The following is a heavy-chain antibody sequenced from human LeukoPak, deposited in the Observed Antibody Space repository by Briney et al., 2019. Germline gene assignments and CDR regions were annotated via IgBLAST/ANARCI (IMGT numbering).Heavy chain of an antibody. Sequence: SETLSLTCTVSGGSISSYYWSWIRQPPGKGLEWIGYIYYSGSTNYNPSLKSRVTISVDTSKNQFSLKLSSVAAADTAVYYSARSSDSDDAFDIWGQGTMVTVSS. J-gene: IGHJ3*02. CDR3: ARSSDSDDAFDI. V-gene: IGHV4-59*08. CDR2: IYYSGST. D-gene: IGHD3-22*01. CDR1: GGSISSYY.